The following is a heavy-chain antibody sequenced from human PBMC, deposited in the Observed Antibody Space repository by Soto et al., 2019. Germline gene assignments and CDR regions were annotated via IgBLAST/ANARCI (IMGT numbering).Heavy chain of an antibody. CDR2: ISRDGSSK. V-gene: IGHV3-30-3*01. CDR1: GFTFSRYA. D-gene: IGHD2-8*01. Sequence: XGSRCLSCAASGFTFSRYALHWVRQAPGEGLEWVAVISRDGSSKYYGDSVKGRFTVSRDNSNNTLYLSMTSLRPDDTAVFYCARSRNGAVPDSINFWGQGSLVTVSS. CDR3: ARSRNGAVPDSINF. J-gene: IGHJ1*01.